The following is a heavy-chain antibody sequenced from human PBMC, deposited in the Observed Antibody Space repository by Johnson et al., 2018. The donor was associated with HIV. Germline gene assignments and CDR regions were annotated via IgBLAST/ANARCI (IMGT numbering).Heavy chain of an antibody. D-gene: IGHD5-24*01. CDR3: ARVEMATIYI. Sequence: QVQLVESGGALVKPGGSLRLSCAASGFTFSSYGMHWVRQAPGKGLECVAVISYDGSNKYYADSVKGRFTISRDNSKNTLYLQMNSLRAEDTAVYYCARVEMATIYIWGQGTMVTVSS. J-gene: IGHJ3*02. CDR1: GFTFSSYG. CDR2: ISYDGSNK. V-gene: IGHV3-30*03.